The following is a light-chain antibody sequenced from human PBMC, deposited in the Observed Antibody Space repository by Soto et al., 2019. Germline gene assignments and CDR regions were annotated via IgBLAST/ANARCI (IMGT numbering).Light chain of an antibody. J-gene: IGKJ1*01. CDR2: DAS. CDR3: QQSSNWPVT. Sequence: EIVLTQSPATLSLSPGERATLSCRASQSVSRYLAWYQQKPGQAPRLLIYDASNRATGIPARFSGSGSGTDFTLTISNLEPEDFAVYYCQQSSNWPVTFGQGTKVEIK. CDR1: QSVSRY. V-gene: IGKV3-11*01.